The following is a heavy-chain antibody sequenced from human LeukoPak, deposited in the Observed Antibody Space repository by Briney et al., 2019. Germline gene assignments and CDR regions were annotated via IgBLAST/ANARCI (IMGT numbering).Heavy chain of an antibody. D-gene: IGHD6-19*01. CDR3: AKDLEQWPAVPEY. J-gene: IGHJ4*02. CDR2: ISWNSGSI. V-gene: IGHV3-9*01. Sequence: GGSLRLSCAASGFTFDDYAMHWVRQAPGKGLEWVSGISWNSGSIGYADSVKGRFTISRDNAKNSLYLQMNSLRPEETALYYCAKDLEQWPAVPEYWGQGTLVIVSS. CDR1: GFTFDDYA.